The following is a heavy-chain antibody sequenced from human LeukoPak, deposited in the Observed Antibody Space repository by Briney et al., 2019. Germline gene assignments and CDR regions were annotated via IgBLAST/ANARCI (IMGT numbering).Heavy chain of an antibody. CDR1: GFTFSSYW. CDR3: ARGGYYGSGRYYFDS. D-gene: IGHD3-3*01. Sequence: GGSLKLSGAASGFTFSSYWMHWVRQAPGKGLVWVSRIKSDGSNTNYADSVKGRFTISRDNAKNTLHLQMNSLRAEDTAVYYCARGGYYGSGRYYFDSWGQGTLVTVSS. J-gene: IGHJ4*02. V-gene: IGHV3-74*01. CDR2: IKSDGSNT.